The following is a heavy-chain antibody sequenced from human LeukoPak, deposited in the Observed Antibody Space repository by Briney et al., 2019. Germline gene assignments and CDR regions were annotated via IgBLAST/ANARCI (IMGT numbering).Heavy chain of an antibody. Sequence: PGGSLRLSCAASGFTVSSNYMSWVRQAPGKGLEWVSVINSGGSTYYADSVKGRFTISRDNSKNTLYLQMNSLRAEDTAVYYCARGGAYCGGDCYPLYWGQGTLVTVSS. V-gene: IGHV3-53*01. CDR3: ARGGAYCGGDCYPLY. J-gene: IGHJ4*02. CDR2: INSGGST. D-gene: IGHD2-21*02. CDR1: GFTVSSNY.